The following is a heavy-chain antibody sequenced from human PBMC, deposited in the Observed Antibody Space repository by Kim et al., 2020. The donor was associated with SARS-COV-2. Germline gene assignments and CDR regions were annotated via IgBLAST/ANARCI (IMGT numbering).Heavy chain of an antibody. V-gene: IGHV3-21*01. CDR1: GFTFSSYS. Sequence: WGSLRLSCAASGFTFSSYSMNWVRQAPGKGLEWVSSISSSSSYIYYADSVKGRFTISRDNAKNSLYLQMNSLRAEDTAVYYCARDVKSSSYNSYYYYGMDVWGQGTTVTVSS. CDR2: ISSSSSYI. J-gene: IGHJ6*02. D-gene: IGHD6-13*01. CDR3: ARDVKSSSYNSYYYYGMDV.